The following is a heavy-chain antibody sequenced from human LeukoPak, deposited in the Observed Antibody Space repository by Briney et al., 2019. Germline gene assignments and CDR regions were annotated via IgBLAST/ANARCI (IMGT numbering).Heavy chain of an antibody. Sequence: PSETLSLTCTVSGYSISSGYYWGWIRQPPGKGLEWIGSIYYSGSTYYNPSLKSRVTISVDTSKNQFSLKLSSVTAADTAVYYCARDHNGDYGDYWGQGTLVTVSS. CDR3: ARDHNGDYGDY. V-gene: IGHV4-38-2*02. CDR2: IYYSGST. CDR1: GYSISSGYY. D-gene: IGHD4-17*01. J-gene: IGHJ4*02.